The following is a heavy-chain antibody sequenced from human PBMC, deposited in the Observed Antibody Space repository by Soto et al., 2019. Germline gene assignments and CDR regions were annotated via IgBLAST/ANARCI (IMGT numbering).Heavy chain of an antibody. V-gene: IGHV1-2*02. D-gene: IGHD3-16*01. CDR1: GYTFTGYY. CDR2: INPNSGGT. J-gene: IGHJ5*02. Sequence: QVQLVQSGAEVKKPGASVKVSCKASGYTFTGYYMHWVRQAPGQGLEWMGWINPNSGGTNYAQKCQGRVTMTRDTYISTAYMELSRLRSDDTAVYYCARQVLRVGDLVNWFDPWGQGTLVTVSS. CDR3: ARQVLRVGDLVNWFDP.